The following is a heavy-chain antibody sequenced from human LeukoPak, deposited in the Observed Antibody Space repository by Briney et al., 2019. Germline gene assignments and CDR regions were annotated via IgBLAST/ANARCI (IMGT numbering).Heavy chain of an antibody. D-gene: IGHD3-9*01. J-gene: IGHJ6*02. CDR2: ISGSGGST. CDR1: GFTFSSYA. Sequence: PGGSLRLSCAASGFTFSSYAMSWVRQAPGKGLEWVSAISGSGGSTYYADSVKGRFTISRDNSKNTLYLQMNSLRAEDTAVYYCAKSGYDILTGYFPAGDYYYYGMDVWGQGTTVTVSS. CDR3: AKSGYDILTGYFPAGDYYYYGMDV. V-gene: IGHV3-23*01.